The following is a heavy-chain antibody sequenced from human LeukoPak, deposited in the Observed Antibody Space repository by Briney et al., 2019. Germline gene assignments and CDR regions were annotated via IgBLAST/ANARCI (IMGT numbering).Heavy chain of an antibody. CDR3: ARDKSLLWFAD. D-gene: IGHD3-10*01. J-gene: IGHJ4*02. CDR1: GFTVSNHY. Sequence: GGSLRLSCAASGFTVSNHYMSWVRQAPGKGLEWVSVIYSSGSTYYADSVKGRFTISRDNSKNTVYLQMNRLRAEDTAVYYCARDKSLLWFADWGQGTLVTVSS. V-gene: IGHV3-53*01. CDR2: IYSSGST.